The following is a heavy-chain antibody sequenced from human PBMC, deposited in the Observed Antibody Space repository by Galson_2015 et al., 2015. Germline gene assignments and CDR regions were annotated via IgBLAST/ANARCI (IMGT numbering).Heavy chain of an antibody. J-gene: IGHJ4*02. CDR1: GYSFPNYW. CDR3: ARGGYYGSGSYYSFGF. V-gene: IGHV5-51*01. CDR2: IYPGDSDT. D-gene: IGHD3-10*01. Sequence: QSGAEVTKPGESLTISCTTSGYSFPNYWIGWVRQMPGKGLEWMGIIYPGDSDTRYSPSFQGQVTISADKSITTTYLQWSSLKASDTAIYQCARGGYYGSGSYYSFGFWGQGTLVTVSS.